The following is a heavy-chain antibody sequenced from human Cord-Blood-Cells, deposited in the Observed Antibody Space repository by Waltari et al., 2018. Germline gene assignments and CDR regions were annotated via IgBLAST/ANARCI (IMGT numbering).Heavy chain of an antibody. Sequence: QVQLVESGGGLVKPGGSLRLSCAASGFTFSDYYMSRIRQAPGKGMEWVSYISSSGSTIYYADSVKGRFTISRDNAKNSLYLQMNSRRGEDTAVYYCARDRSSNAKFDYWGQGTLVTVSS. J-gene: IGHJ4*02. D-gene: IGHD7-27*01. V-gene: IGHV3-11*04. CDR3: ARDRSSNAKFDY. CDR1: GFTFSDYY. CDR2: ISSSGSTI.